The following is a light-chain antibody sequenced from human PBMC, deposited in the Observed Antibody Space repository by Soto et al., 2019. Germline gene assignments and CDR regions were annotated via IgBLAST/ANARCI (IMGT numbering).Light chain of an antibody. CDR3: QQYYSSPRT. J-gene: IGKJ1*01. Sequence: EIVLTQSPDTVSLSPGEGATLSCRASQSVSSSELAWYQQTPGQVPRLLIYGASRRATGVSDRFSGSGSGTDFSLTISRLEPEDFAVYYYQQYYSSPRTFGQGTKVEIK. CDR2: GAS. V-gene: IGKV3-20*01. CDR1: QSVSSSE.